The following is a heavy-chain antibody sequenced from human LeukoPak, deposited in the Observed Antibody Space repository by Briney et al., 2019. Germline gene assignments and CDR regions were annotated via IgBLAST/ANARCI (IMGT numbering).Heavy chain of an antibody. J-gene: IGHJ4*02. CDR3: ARGRGYCSSTSCSRREDRIAAAGTGRDY. Sequence: PSETLSLTCAVYGGSFSGYYWSWIRQPPGKGPEWIGEINHSGSTNYNPSLKSRVTISVDTSKNQFSLKLSSVTAADTAVYYCARGRGYCSSTSCSRREDRIAAAGTGRDYWGQGTLVTVSS. CDR1: GGSFSGYY. D-gene: IGHD2-2*01. V-gene: IGHV4-34*01. CDR2: INHSGST.